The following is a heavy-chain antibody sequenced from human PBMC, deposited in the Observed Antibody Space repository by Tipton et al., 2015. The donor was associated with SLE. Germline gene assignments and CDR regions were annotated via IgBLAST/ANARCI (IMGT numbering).Heavy chain of an antibody. D-gene: IGHD4/OR15-4a*01. CDR1: VGPLTSGRYY. CDR2: IYTTGST. V-gene: IGHV4-61*09. J-gene: IGHJ4*02. Sequence: TLSLTCTVSVGPLTSGRYYWSWIRQPAGKGLEWFGHIYTTGSTNYSPSLKSRVTISFDTSETQFSLKLASVTIADTAVYYCARVSSGTNYAIESWGQGTLVTVSS. CDR3: ARVSSGTNYAIES.